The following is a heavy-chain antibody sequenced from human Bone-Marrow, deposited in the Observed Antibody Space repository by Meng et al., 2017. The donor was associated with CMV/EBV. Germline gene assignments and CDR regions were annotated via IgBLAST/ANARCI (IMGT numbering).Heavy chain of an antibody. D-gene: IGHD1-26*01. CDR2: IKYDGSEK. CDR3: VKGGTQDLDD. Sequence: GESLKISCAASGFTFSTYWMGWVRQVPGKGLEWVANIKYDGSEKYYVDSLKGRFTIARDNVKNSLFLQMNGLRADDTAMYYCVKGGTQDLDDWGPGPLVTVYS. V-gene: IGHV3-7*01. J-gene: IGHJ4*02. CDR1: GFTFSTYW.